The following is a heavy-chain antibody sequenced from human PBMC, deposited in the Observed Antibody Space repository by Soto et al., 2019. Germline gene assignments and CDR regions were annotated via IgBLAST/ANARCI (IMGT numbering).Heavy chain of an antibody. J-gene: IGHJ4*02. CDR3: ATGQEGQWLVRGFGFDY. V-gene: IGHV1-24*01. D-gene: IGHD6-19*01. CDR2: FDPEDGET. Sequence: ASVKVSCKVSGYTLTELSMHWVRQAPGKGLEWMGGFDPEDGETIYAQKFQGRVTMTEDTSTDTAYMELSSLRSEDTAVYYCATGQEGQWLVRGFGFDYWGQGTLVTVSS. CDR1: GYTLTELS.